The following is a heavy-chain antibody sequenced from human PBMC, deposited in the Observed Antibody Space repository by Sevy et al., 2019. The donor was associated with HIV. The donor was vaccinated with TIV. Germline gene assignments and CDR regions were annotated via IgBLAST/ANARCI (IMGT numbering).Heavy chain of an antibody. V-gene: IGHV3-33*08. D-gene: IGHD5-12*01. CDR1: RFTFSTYV. CDR2: IWHDGNSE. Sequence: GGSLRLSCVASRFTFSTYVMHWVRQAPGKGLEWVAVIWHDGNSEYYADSVRGQFTISRDDSKSTLYLQMNSLRPEDTALYYCASEAGYGTDSRPFDYWGQGTLVTVSS. CDR3: ASEAGYGTDSRPFDY. J-gene: IGHJ4*02.